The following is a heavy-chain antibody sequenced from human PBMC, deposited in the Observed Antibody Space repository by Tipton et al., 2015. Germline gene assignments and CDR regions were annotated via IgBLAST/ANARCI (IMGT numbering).Heavy chain of an antibody. V-gene: IGHV5-51*01. CDR3: VRRARRVGSHSYPYYFDY. J-gene: IGHJ4*02. CDR1: GYIFTSFW. CDR2: IYTGDSET. D-gene: IGHD1-26*01. Sequence: QLVQSGAEVKKPGESMEISCKGSGYIFTSFWIGWVRQMPGKGLEWVGTIYTGDSETRYNPSFQGQVTISADNSITTAYLQWRSLKVSDTAIYYCVRRARRVGSHSYPYYFDYWGQGTLVPVSS.